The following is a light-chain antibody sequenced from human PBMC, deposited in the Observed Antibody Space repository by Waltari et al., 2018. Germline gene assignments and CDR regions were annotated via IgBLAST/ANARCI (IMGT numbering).Light chain of an antibody. CDR1: QSINTY. CDR3: QQTYSSPSS. V-gene: IGKV1-39*01. J-gene: IGKJ2*03. Sequence: DIQMTQSPSSLSASVGDRVTITCRASQSINTYLNWYQQKLGKAPKLLIYAASNLQNGVPSRFSGRGSETDFTLTISSLQPEDFATYSCQQTYSSPSSFGQGTKLEIK. CDR2: AAS.